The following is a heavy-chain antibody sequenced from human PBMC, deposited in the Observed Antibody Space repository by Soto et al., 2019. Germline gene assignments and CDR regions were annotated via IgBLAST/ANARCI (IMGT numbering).Heavy chain of an antibody. J-gene: IGHJ4*02. V-gene: IGHV3-23*01. CDR1: GFTFSSYA. CDR3: AKGLGSTDLFDY. D-gene: IGHD7-27*01. CDR2: ISGSGGST. Sequence: GESLKISCAASGFTFSSYAMSWVRQAPGKGLEWVSAISGSGGSTYYADSVKGRFTISRDNSKNTLYLQMNSLRAEDTAVYYCAKGLGSTDLFDYWGQGTLVTVSS.